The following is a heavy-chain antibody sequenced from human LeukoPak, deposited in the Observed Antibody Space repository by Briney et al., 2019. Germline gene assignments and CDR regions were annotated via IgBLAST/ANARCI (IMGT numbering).Heavy chain of an antibody. CDR2: IIPVFRRP. J-gene: IGHJ5*02. Sequence: ASVKVSCEASGDTIKYNGISWLRQAPGQGLEWRGGIIPVFRRPNYAQKFQDRVTITTDESSRTVYMELRSLRSEDTAVYYCARGKCSGDCYIFSWFDPWGPGTLVTVSS. D-gene: IGHD2-21*02. CDR3: ARGKCSGDCYIFSWFDP. V-gene: IGHV1-69*05. CDR1: GDTIKYNG.